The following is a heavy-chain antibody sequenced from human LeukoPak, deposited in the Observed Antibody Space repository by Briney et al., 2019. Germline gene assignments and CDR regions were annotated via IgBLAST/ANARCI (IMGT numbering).Heavy chain of an antibody. D-gene: IGHD1-1*01. CDR2: IYYSGST. V-gene: IGHV4-30-4*01. CDR3: ARVERDYYYGMDV. J-gene: IGHJ6*02. CDR1: GVSISSGDYY. Sequence: SQTLSLTCTVSGVSISSGDYYWSWIRQPPGKGLEWIGYIYYSGSTNYNPSLKSRVTISVDTSKNQFSLKLSSVTAADTAVYYCARVERDYYYGMDVWGQGTTVTVSS.